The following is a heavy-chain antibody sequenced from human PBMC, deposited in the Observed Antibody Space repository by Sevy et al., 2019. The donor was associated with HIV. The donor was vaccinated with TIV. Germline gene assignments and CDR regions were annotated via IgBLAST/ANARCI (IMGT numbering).Heavy chain of an antibody. CDR1: GFTFSSYE. D-gene: IGHD3-22*01. J-gene: IGHJ4*02. V-gene: IGHV3-48*03. CDR3: ARDLWKYYYDSSGFDY. CDR2: ISSSGSTI. Sequence: GGSLRLSSAASGFTFSSYEMSWVRQAPGKGLEWVSYISSSGSTIYYADSVKGRFTISRDNAKNSLYLQMNSLRAEDTAVYYCARDLWKYYYDSSGFDYWGQGTLVTVSS.